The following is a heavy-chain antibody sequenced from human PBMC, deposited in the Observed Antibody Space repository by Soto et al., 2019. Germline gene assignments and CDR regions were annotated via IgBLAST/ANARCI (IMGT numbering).Heavy chain of an antibody. Sequence: SETLSLTCAVSGGSISTNWWSWVRQPPGKGLEWIGEIYHSGSTNYNPSLKNRVTMSVDKSQNHLSLNLNSVTAADTAVYYCARHIAVSGTRGFEFWGQGTLVTVSS. CDR3: ARHIAVSGTRGFEF. V-gene: IGHV4-4*02. CDR2: IYHSGST. D-gene: IGHD6-19*01. J-gene: IGHJ4*02. CDR1: GGSISTNW.